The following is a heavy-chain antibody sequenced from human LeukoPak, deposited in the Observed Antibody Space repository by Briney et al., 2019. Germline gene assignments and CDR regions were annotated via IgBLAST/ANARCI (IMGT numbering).Heavy chain of an antibody. D-gene: IGHD1-1*01. V-gene: IGHV3-53*01. CDR1: GFTVSSNY. Sequence: PGGSLRLSCAASGFTVSSNYMSWVRQAPGKGLEWVSVIYSGGSTYYADSVKGRFTISRDNSKNTLYLQMNSLRAEDTAVYYCARDPPWNGMDVWGQGTTVTVSS. J-gene: IGHJ6*02. CDR2: IYSGGST. CDR3: ARDPPWNGMDV.